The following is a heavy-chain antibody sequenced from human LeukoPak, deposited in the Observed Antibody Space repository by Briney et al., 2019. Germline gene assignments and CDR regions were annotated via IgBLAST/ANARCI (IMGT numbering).Heavy chain of an antibody. Sequence: SVKVSCKASGGTFSSYAISWVRQAPGQGLEWMGRIIPILGIANYAQKFQGRVTITADKSTSTAYMELSSLRSEDTAVYYCARDLLVADSSGYYYGIYFDYWGQGTLVTVSS. J-gene: IGHJ4*02. CDR3: ARDLLVADSSGYYYGIYFDY. V-gene: IGHV1-69*04. CDR1: GGTFSSYA. D-gene: IGHD3-22*01. CDR2: IIPILGIA.